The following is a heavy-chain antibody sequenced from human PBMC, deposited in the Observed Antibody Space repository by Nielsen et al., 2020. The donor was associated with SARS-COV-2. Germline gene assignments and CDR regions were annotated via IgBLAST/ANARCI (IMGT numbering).Heavy chain of an antibody. CDR3: AKGGYYGSGSYYNDDYYYYMDV. Sequence: LSLTCAASGFTFSSYGMHWVRQAPGKGLEWVTVISYDGSNKYYADSVKGRFTISRDNSKNTLYLQMNSLRAEDTAVYYCAKGGYYGSGSYYNDDYYYYMDVWGKGTTVTVSS. V-gene: IGHV3-30*18. D-gene: IGHD3-10*01. CDR1: GFTFSSYG. CDR2: ISYDGSNK. J-gene: IGHJ6*03.